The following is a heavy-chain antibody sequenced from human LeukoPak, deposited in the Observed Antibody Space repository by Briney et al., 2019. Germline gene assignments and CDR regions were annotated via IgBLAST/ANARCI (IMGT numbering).Heavy chain of an antibody. V-gene: IGHV4-38-2*01. D-gene: IGHD2-2*01. CDR2: IYHSGST. Sequence: PSETLSLTCAVSGYSISSGYYWGWIRQPPGKGLEWIGSIYHSGSTYYNPSLKSRVTISVDTSKNQFSLKLSSVTAADTAVYYCARLYCSSTSCYPYDAFDLWGQGTMVTVSS. CDR3: ARLYCSSTSCYPYDAFDL. J-gene: IGHJ3*01. CDR1: GYSISSGYY.